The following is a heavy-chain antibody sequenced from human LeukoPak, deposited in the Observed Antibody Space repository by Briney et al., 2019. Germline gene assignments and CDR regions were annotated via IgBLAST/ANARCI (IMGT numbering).Heavy chain of an antibody. CDR2: ISGSGGRT. D-gene: IGHD1-26*01. J-gene: IGHJ4*02. CDR3: VRAPRQYYFDY. V-gene: IGHV3-23*01. Sequence: PGGSLRLSCVASGFRFSNYWMNWVRQAPGKGLEWVSAISGSGGRTYYADSVKGRFTISRDNSKNTLYLQMNSLRAEDTAVYAKVRAPRQYYFDYWGQGTLVTVSS. CDR1: GFRFSNYW.